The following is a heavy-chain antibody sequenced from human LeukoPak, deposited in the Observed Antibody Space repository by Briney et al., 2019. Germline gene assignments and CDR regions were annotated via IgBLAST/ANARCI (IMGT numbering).Heavy chain of an antibody. CDR1: GYTFTSYW. CDR3: ARRSFGSGWSDFDY. CDR2: IYPGGSDT. Sequence: GESLKISCKGSGYTFTSYWIVWVRQMPGKGLEWMGIIYPGGSDTRYSPSFQGQVTISADKSISTAYLQWSSLKASDTAMYYCARRSFGSGWSDFDYWGQGTLVTVSS. D-gene: IGHD6-19*01. J-gene: IGHJ4*02. V-gene: IGHV5-51*01.